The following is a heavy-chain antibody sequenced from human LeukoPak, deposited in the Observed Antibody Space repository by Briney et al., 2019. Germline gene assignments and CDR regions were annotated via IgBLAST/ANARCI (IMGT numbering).Heavy chain of an antibody. CDR3: ARDVAPIDY. CDR2: ISSSGSTI. Sequence: GGSLRLSCAASGFTFSGNEMDWVRQAPGKGLEWVSYISSSGSTIYYADSVKGRFTISRDNAKNSLYLQMNSLRAEDTAVYYCARDVAPIDYWGQGALVTVSS. CDR1: GFTFSGNE. J-gene: IGHJ4*02. V-gene: IGHV3-48*03.